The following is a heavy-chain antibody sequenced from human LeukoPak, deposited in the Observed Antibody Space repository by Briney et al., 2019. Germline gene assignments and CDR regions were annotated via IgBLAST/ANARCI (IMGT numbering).Heavy chain of an antibody. CDR3: ARDMSYAFFDY. CDR2: IYTSGST. CDR1: VGSISSYH. J-gene: IGHJ4*02. D-gene: IGHD1-26*01. V-gene: IGHV4-4*07. Sequence: PSETLSLTCTVSVGSISSYHWSWIRQPAGKGLEWIGRIYTSGSTNYNPSLKSRVTMSIDTSKNHFSLKLSSVTAADTAVYYCARDMSYAFFDYWGQGTLVTVSS.